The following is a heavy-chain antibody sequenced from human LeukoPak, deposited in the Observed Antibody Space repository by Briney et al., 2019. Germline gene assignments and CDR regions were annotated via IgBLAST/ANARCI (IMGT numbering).Heavy chain of an antibody. CDR1: GFTFDDYG. Sequence: PGGSLRLSCAASGFTFDDYGMSWVRQAPGKGLEWVSGINWNGGSTGYADSVKGRFTISRDNAKNSLYLQMNSLRAEDTALYYCARVRSSGWYVGNPFDYWGQGTLVIVSS. J-gene: IGHJ4*02. CDR3: ARVRSSGWYVGNPFDY. CDR2: INWNGGST. V-gene: IGHV3-20*04. D-gene: IGHD6-19*01.